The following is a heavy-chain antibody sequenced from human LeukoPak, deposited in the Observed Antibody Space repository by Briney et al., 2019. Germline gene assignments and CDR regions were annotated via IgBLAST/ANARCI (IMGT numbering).Heavy chain of an antibody. CDR2: ISSSGDST. J-gene: IGHJ4*02. V-gene: IGHV3-23*01. Sequence: GGSLRLFCAASGFTFSSYAVSWVRQAPGKGLEWVSSISSSGDSTYYADSVKGRFTISRDNSKNTLYLQMNSLRAEDTAVYYCAKDRNYYDSSAYYDYWGQGTLVTVSS. D-gene: IGHD3-22*01. CDR1: GFTFSSYA. CDR3: AKDRNYYDSSAYYDY.